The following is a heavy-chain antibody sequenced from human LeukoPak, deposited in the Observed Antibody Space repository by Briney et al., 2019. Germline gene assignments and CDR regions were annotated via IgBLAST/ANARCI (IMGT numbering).Heavy chain of an antibody. Sequence: SETLSLTCTVAGGSIRSTTYYWSWIRQPPGKGLEWIGAINHSGSTNYNPSLKSRVTISLDTSKNLFSLKLSSVTAADTAVYYCARERGRPIFGVVKHWFDPWGQGNLVTVSS. CDR2: INHSGST. CDR1: GGSIRSTTYY. CDR3: ARERGRPIFGVVKHWFDP. D-gene: IGHD3-3*01. V-gene: IGHV4-39*02. J-gene: IGHJ5*02.